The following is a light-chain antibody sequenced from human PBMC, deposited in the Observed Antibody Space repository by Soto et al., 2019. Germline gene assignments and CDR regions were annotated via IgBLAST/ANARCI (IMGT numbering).Light chain of an antibody. Sequence: DIQMTQSPSSVSASVGDRVTITCRASQGISSWLAWYQHKPGKAPKLLIYVASSLQSGVPSRFSGSGSGTDFTVTISSLQTEDFATYYCQQANSFPWTFGQGTKVEIK. CDR2: VAS. V-gene: IGKV1-12*01. CDR3: QQANSFPWT. CDR1: QGISSW. J-gene: IGKJ1*01.